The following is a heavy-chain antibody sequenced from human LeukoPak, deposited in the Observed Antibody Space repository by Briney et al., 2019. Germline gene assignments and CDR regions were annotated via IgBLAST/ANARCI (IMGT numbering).Heavy chain of an antibody. J-gene: IGHJ4*02. Sequence: SETLSLTCTVSGDSISSSSYYWGWIRQPPGKGLEWIGNFYYSVSTYYNPSLKSRVTISVDTSKNQFSLRLSSVTAADTAVYYCARDRGSSSFYYWGQGTLVIVSS. CDR2: FYYSVST. CDR3: ARDRGSSSFYY. D-gene: IGHD6-6*01. CDR1: GDSISSSSYY. V-gene: IGHV4-39*07.